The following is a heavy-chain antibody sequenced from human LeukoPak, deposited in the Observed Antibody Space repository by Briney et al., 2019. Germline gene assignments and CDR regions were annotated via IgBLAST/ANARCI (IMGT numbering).Heavy chain of an antibody. CDR3: TRDLDYNYYYYYMDV. V-gene: IGHV3-49*04. J-gene: IGHJ6*03. CDR2: IRSKAYGGTT. CDR1: GFTFGDYT. D-gene: IGHD4-11*01. Sequence: PGGSLRLSCTASGFTFGDYTMSWVRQAPGKELEWVGFIRSKAYGGTTEYAASVKGRFTISRDDSKSIAYLQMNNLKTEDTAVYYCTRDLDYNYYYYYMDVWGKGTTVTVSS.